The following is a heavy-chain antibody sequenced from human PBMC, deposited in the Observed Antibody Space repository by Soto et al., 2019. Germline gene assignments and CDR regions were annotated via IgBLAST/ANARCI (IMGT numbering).Heavy chain of an antibody. V-gene: IGHV3-23*01. J-gene: IGHJ3*02. D-gene: IGHD3-16*01. CDR1: GFPFSRYA. CDR3: AKGGYYSLFDI. Sequence: GSLRLSGVAAGFPFSRYAMSWVRQTPGKGLEWVSGISGSGGRTYYADSVKGRFTISRDKPNKTLSLQMHILRVEDTAVYFCAKGGYYSLFDIWGQGTMVTVSS. CDR2: ISGSGGRT.